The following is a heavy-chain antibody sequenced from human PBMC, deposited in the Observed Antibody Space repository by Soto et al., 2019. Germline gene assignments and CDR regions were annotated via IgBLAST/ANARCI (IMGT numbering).Heavy chain of an antibody. J-gene: IGHJ2*01. V-gene: IGHV3-53*01. CDR3: VRDPSRGNEWARYVDL. Sequence: GGSLRLSCAASGFTVSTSHMSWVRQAPGKGLECVSIIYSGGGTYYADSVKGRFTISRDNSNNTLYLQMTSLRAEDTAVYYCVRDPSRGNEWARYVDLWGRGTLVTVSS. CDR2: IYSGGGT. CDR1: GFTVSTSH. D-gene: IGHD1-1*01.